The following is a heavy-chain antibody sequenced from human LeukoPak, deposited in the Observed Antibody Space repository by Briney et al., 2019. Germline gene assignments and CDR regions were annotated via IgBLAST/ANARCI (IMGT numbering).Heavy chain of an antibody. CDR3: ARVRSGRGDY. CDR1: GGSFSGYY. V-gene: IGHV4-34*01. J-gene: IGHJ4*02. Sequence: PETLSLTCAVYGGSFSGYYWSWIRQPPGKGLEWIGEINHSGSTNYNPSLKSRVTISVDTSKNQFSLKLSSVTAADTAVYYCARVRSGRGDYWGQGTLVTVSS. CDR2: INHSGST. D-gene: IGHD3-10*01.